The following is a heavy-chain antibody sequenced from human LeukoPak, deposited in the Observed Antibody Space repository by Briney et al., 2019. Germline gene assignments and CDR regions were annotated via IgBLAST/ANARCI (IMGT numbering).Heavy chain of an antibody. CDR2: ISASGDST. CDR1: GFTFSSYA. V-gene: IGHV3-23*01. CDR3: ANPARTTVTTQPIDY. J-gene: IGHJ4*02. Sequence: GGSLRLSCAASGFTFSSYAMSWVRQAPGKGLEWVSAISASGDSTYYADSVKGRFTISRDNYKNTLYLQMNSLRAEDTAVYYCANPARTTVTTQPIDYWGQGTLVTVSS. D-gene: IGHD4-17*01.